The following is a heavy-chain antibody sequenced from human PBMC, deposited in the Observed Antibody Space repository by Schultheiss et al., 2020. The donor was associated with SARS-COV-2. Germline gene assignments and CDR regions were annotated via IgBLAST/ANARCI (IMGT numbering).Heavy chain of an antibody. CDR3: ARLAAAAGKYYYGMDV. D-gene: IGHD6-13*01. Sequence: SETLSLNCTVSGGSISSYYWSWIRQPPGKGLEWIGRIYTSGSTNYNPSLKSRVTISADTSKNQFSLNLRSVTATDTAVYYCARLAAAAGKYYYGMDVWGQGTTVTVSS. CDR2: IYTSGST. J-gene: IGHJ6*02. V-gene: IGHV4-4*08. CDR1: GGSISSYY.